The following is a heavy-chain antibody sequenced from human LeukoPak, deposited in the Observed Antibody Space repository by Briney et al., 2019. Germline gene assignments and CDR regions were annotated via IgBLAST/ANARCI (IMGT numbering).Heavy chain of an antibody. J-gene: IGHJ4*02. V-gene: IGHV3-21*01. Sequence: PGGSLRLSCVASGFTFSSYSMSWVRQAPGKGLEWVSSISSSSSYIYYADSVKGRFTISRDNAKNSLYLQMNSLRAEDTAVYYCARDKDGYTDYWGQGTLVTVSS. D-gene: IGHD5-24*01. CDR3: ARDKDGYTDY. CDR2: ISSSSSYI. CDR1: GFTFSSYS.